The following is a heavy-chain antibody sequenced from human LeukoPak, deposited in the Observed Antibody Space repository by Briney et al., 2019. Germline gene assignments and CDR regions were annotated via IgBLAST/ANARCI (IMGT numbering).Heavy chain of an antibody. CDR3: AANYDYVWGSYRYEEYFQH. Sequence: SETLSLTCTVSGGSINRDYWNWIRQPPGKGLEWIGSIYSSGTTNYNPSLKSRVTISVDTSKNQFSLKLSSVTAADTAVYYCAANYDYVWGSYRYEEYFQHWGQGILVTVSS. V-gene: IGHV4-59*08. D-gene: IGHD3-16*02. CDR2: IYSSGTT. J-gene: IGHJ1*01. CDR1: GGSINRDY.